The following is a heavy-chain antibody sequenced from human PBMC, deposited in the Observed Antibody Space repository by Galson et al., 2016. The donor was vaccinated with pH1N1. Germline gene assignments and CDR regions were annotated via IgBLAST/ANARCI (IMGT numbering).Heavy chain of an antibody. CDR3: AKLASYSTSSVASYFDS. V-gene: IGHV3-48*03. Sequence: SLRLSCAASGFIFSSYEMNWVRQAPGKGLEWVSYISNSGSSIYYADSVKGRFTISRDNSKNTLYLQMNSLRAEDTAVYYCAKLASYSTSSVASYFDSWGQGTLVTVSS. D-gene: IGHD6-6*01. CDR1: GFIFSSYE. J-gene: IGHJ4*02. CDR2: ISNSGSSI.